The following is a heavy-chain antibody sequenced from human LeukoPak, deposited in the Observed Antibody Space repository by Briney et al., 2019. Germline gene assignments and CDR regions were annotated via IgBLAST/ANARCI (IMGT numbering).Heavy chain of an antibody. CDR2: ISGSGGST. J-gene: IGHJ6*03. D-gene: IGHD3-3*01. CDR3: AKGGSIRFDYYMDV. Sequence: GGSLRLSCAASGFTFSSYAMNWVRQAPGKGLEWVSAISGSGGSTYYTDSVKGRFTISRDNSKNTLYLQMNSLRAEDTAAYYCAKGGSIRFDYYMDVWAKGTTVTVSS. V-gene: IGHV3-23*01. CDR1: GFTFSSYA.